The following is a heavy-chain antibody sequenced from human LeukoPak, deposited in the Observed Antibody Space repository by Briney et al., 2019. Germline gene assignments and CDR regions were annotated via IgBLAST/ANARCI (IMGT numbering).Heavy chain of an antibody. Sequence: GASVKVSCKASGYTFTSYYMHWVRQAPGQGLEWMGIINPSGGSTSYAQKFQGRVTMTRDMSTSTVYMELSSLRSEDTAVYYCARDHCGGDCYSKYYFDYWGQGTLVTVSS. CDR1: GYTFTSYY. CDR3: ARDHCGGDCYSKYYFDY. J-gene: IGHJ4*02. D-gene: IGHD2-21*02. V-gene: IGHV1-46*01. CDR2: INPSGGST.